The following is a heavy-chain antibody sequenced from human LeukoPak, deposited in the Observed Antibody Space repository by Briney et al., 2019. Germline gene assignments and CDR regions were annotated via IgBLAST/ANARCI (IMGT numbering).Heavy chain of an antibody. D-gene: IGHD3-16*01. CDR1: GFIFSSYG. CDR2: ISYDGSNK. J-gene: IGHJ4*02. V-gene: IGHV3-30*18. Sequence: PGGSLRLSCAVSGFIFSSYGMHWVRQAPDKGLEWVAVISYDGSNKYYADSVKGRFTISRDNSKNTLYLQMNSLRAEDTAVYYCAKEGDYGNYFGYWGQGTLVTVSS. CDR3: AKEGDYGNYFGY.